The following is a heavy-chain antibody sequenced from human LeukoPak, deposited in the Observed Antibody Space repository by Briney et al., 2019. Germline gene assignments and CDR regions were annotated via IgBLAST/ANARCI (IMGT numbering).Heavy chain of an antibody. D-gene: IGHD1-26*01. Sequence: PSETLSLTXAVSGYSISSGYYWGWIRQPPGKGLEWIGSIYHSGSTCYNPSLKSRVTISVDTSKNQFSLKLSSVTAADTAVYYCARLSSGSYYVIDYWGQGTLVTVSS. CDR3: ARLSSGSYYVIDY. CDR2: IYHSGST. J-gene: IGHJ4*02. CDR1: GYSISSGYY. V-gene: IGHV4-38-2*01.